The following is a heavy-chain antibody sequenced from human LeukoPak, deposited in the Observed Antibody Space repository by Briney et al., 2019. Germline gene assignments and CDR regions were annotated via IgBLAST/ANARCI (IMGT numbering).Heavy chain of an antibody. D-gene: IGHD6-6*01. J-gene: IGHJ6*02. CDR3: ARGGVEQLAYYYYGIDV. CDR2: IWYDGSNK. CDR1: GFTFSSYG. V-gene: IGHV3-33*01. Sequence: PGGSLRLSCAASGFTFSSYGMHWVRQAPGQGLEWVAVIWYDGSNKYYADSVKGRFTISRDNSKNTLYLQMNSLRAEDTAVYYCARGGVEQLAYYYYGIDVWAPGNPLTVSS.